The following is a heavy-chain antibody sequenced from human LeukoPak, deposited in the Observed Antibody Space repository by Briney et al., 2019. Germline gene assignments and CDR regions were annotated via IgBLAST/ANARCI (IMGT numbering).Heavy chain of an antibody. CDR3: ARGEDSSGWYPSGYFDL. J-gene: IGHJ2*01. V-gene: IGHV4-34*01. D-gene: IGHD6-19*01. CDR1: GGSFSGYY. Sequence: SETLSLTCAVYGGSFSGYYWSWIRQPPGKGLEWIGEINHSGSTNYNPSLKSRVTISVDTSKNQFSLKLSSVTAADTAVYYCARGEDSSGWYPSGYFDLWGRGTLVTVSS. CDR2: INHSGST.